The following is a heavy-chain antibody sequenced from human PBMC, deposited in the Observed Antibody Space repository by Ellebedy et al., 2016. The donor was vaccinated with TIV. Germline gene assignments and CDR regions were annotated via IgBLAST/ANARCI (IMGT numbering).Heavy chain of an antibody. Sequence: ASVKVSCKASGYTFTSYDINWVRQATGQGLEWMGWMNPNSGNTGYAQKFQGRVTITRNTSISTAYMELSSLRSEDTAVYYCARGLPFGELFGDHFDYWGQGTLVTVSS. CDR1: GYTFTSYD. CDR3: ARGLPFGELFGDHFDY. CDR2: MNPNSGNT. D-gene: IGHD3-10*01. J-gene: IGHJ4*02. V-gene: IGHV1-8*03.